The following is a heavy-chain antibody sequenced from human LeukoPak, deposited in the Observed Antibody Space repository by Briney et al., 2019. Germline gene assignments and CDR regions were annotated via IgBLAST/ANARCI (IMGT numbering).Heavy chain of an antibody. CDR3: ARHFGAFDI. J-gene: IGHJ3*02. V-gene: IGHV1-2*06. Sequence: ASVKVSCKASGYNFLFTGIYIHWVRQAPGQGLEWMGRIDPTNGITNYARKFEDRVTMTRNTSISTAYMELSSLRSEDTAVYYCARHFGAFDIWGQGTMVTVSS. CDR1: GYNFLFTGIY. D-gene: IGHD3-3*01. CDR2: IDPTNGIT.